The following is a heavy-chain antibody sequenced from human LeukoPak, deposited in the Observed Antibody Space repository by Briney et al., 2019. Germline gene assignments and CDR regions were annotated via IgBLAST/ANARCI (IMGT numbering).Heavy chain of an antibody. CDR3: ARDCGRGSYYIDY. D-gene: IGHD1-26*01. Sequence: GGSLRLSCAAPGSTFSSYWMHWVRQAPGKGLVWVSRINSDGSSTTYADSVKGRFTISRDNAKNTLYLQMNSLRAEDTAVYYCARDCGRGSYYIDYWGQGILVTVSS. J-gene: IGHJ4*02. CDR1: GSTFSSYW. CDR2: INSDGSST. V-gene: IGHV3-74*01.